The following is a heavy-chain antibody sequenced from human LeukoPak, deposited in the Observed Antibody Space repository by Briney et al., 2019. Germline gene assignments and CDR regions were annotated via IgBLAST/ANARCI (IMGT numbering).Heavy chain of an antibody. V-gene: IGHV4-34*01. CDR2: INHSGST. J-gene: IGHJ4*02. CDR1: GGSFSGYY. CDR3: ARVTAMVFEG. Sequence: SETLSLTCAGYGGSFSGYYWSWIRQPPGKGLEWIGEINHSGSTNYNPSLKSRVTISVDKSKNQFSLKLSSVTAADTAVYYCARVTAMVFEGWGKGTLVTVSS. D-gene: IGHD5-18*01.